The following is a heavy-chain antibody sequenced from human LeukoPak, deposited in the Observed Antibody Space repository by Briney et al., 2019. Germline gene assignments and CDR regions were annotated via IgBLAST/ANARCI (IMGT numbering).Heavy chain of an antibody. Sequence: ASVKVSCKASGYTFTGYYMHWVRQAPGQGLEWMGWINLNSGGTNYAQKFQGRVTMTRDTSISTAYMELSRLRSDDTAVYYCARDPDDSSGMGADWGQGTLVTVSS. CDR2: INLNSGGT. CDR1: GYTFTGYY. D-gene: IGHD3-22*01. V-gene: IGHV1-2*02. J-gene: IGHJ4*02. CDR3: ARDPDDSSGMGAD.